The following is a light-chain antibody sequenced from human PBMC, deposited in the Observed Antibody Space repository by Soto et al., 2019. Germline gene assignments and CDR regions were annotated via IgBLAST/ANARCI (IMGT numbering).Light chain of an antibody. CDR1: QSISSW. CDR2: KAS. Sequence: DIQMTQSPSTLSASVGDRVTITCRASQSISSWLAWYQQKPGKAPKLLIYKASSLDSRVPSRFSGSGSGTGFSLSITSLQPDYFATYYCKQYNSYPLTFGGGTKVEIK. CDR3: KQYNSYPLT. J-gene: IGKJ4*01. V-gene: IGKV1-5*03.